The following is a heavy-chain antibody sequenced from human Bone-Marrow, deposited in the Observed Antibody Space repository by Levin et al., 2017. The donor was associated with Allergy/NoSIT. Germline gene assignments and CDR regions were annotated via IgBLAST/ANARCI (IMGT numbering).Heavy chain of an antibody. Sequence: GGSLRLSCAASGFTFSSYGMHWVRQAPGKGLEWVAVISYDGSNKYYADSVKGRFTISRDNSKNTLYLQMNSLRAEDTAVYYCAKGGGYCSGGSCYFYYYYYYMDVWGTGTTVTVSS. CDR2: ISYDGSNK. CDR3: AKGGGYCSGGSCYFYYYYYYMDV. J-gene: IGHJ6*03. V-gene: IGHV3-30*18. CDR1: GFTFSSYG. D-gene: IGHD2-15*01.